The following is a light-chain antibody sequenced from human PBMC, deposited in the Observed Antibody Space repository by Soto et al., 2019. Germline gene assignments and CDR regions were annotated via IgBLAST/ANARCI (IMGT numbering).Light chain of an antibody. CDR3: HQTYNTLYT. V-gene: IGKV1-39*01. CDR1: QTVDNY. J-gene: IGKJ2*01. CDR2: AAS. Sequence: DIQMTQSPSSLSASVGDRVTISCRTRQTVDNYLNWYQQKPGKAPQLLISAASTLQSGVSSRFSGSGSGTDFTLTISSLQPEDSATYYCHQTYNTLYTFGQGTQVDIK.